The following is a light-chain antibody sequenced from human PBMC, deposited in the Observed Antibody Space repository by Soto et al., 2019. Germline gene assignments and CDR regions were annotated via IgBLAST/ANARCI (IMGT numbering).Light chain of an antibody. CDR3: QQYGSSQT. CDR2: DSY. J-gene: IGKJ1*01. CDR1: QSVNNW. Sequence: PSTLSASVGDSVTITCRASQSVNNWLAWYQQKPGKAPRLLIFDSYKLESGVPSRFSGSGSGTEFILTISSLQAEDFAVYYCQQYGSSQTFGQGTKVDIK. V-gene: IGKV1-5*01.